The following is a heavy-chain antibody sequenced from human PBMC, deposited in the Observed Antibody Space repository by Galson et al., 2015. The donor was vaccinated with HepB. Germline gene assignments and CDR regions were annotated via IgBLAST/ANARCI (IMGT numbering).Heavy chain of an antibody. V-gene: IGHV3-30*18. CDR3: AKDDREDIVPRPPDY. J-gene: IGHJ4*02. CDR1: GFTFSSYG. D-gene: IGHD2-8*01. Sequence: SLRLSCAASGFTFSSYGMHWVRQAPGKGLEWEAVISYDGSNKYYADSVKGRFTISRDNSKNTLYLQMNSLRAEDTAVYYCAKDDREDIVPRPPDYWGQGTLVTVSS. CDR2: ISYDGSNK.